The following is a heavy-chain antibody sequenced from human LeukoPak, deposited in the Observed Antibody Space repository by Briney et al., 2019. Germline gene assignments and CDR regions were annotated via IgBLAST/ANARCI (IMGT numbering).Heavy chain of an antibody. J-gene: IGHJ4*02. Sequence: ASVKVSCKASGYTFTDYYMHWVRQAPGHGLEWMGWIDPNSGDTNYAQNFQGRVTMTWDTSTSTAYMELSRLRSDDTAVYHCARDPRDGYNCPFDFWGQGTLVTVSS. V-gene: IGHV1-2*02. CDR3: ARDPRDGYNCPFDF. D-gene: IGHD5-24*01. CDR1: GYTFTDYY. CDR2: IDPNSGDT.